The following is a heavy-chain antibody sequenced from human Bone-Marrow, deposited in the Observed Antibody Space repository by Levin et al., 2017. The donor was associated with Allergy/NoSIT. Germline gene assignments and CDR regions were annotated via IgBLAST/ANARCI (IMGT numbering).Heavy chain of an antibody. D-gene: IGHD5-18*01. Sequence: SETLSLTCAVSGGSISSSNWWRWVRQPPGKGLEWIGEIYHSGSTNYNPSLKSRVTISVDKSKNQFSLKLSSVTAADTAVYYCARGEYSYGESFDYWGQGTLVTVSS. J-gene: IGHJ4*02. CDR2: IYHSGST. CDR1: GGSISSSNW. CDR3: ARGEYSYGESFDY. V-gene: IGHV4-4*02.